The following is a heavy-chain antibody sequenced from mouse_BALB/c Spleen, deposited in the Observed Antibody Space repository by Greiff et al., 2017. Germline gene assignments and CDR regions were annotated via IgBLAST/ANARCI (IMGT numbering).Heavy chain of an antibody. CDR1: GYSITSDYA. CDR2: ISYSGST. V-gene: IGHV3-2*02. Sequence: EVQGVESGPGLVKPSQSLSLTCTVTGYSITSDYAWNWIRQFPGNKLEWMGYISYSGSTSYNPSLKSRISITRDTSKNQFFLQLNSVTTEDTATYYCARGDGYDWFAYWGQGTLVTVSA. J-gene: IGHJ3*01. CDR3: ARGDGYDWFAY. D-gene: IGHD2-2*01.